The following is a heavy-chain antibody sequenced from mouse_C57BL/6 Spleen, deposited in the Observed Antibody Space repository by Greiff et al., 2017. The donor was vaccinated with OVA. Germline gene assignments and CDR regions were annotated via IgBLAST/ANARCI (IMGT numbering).Heavy chain of an antibody. D-gene: IGHD2-5*01. J-gene: IGHJ4*01. CDR1: GYTFTSYW. V-gene: IGHV1-50*01. CDR2: IDPSDSYT. Sequence: VQLQQSGAELVKPGASVKLSCKASGYTFTSYWMQWVKQRPGQGLEWIGEIDPSDSYTNYNQKFKGKATLTVDTSSSTAYMQLSSLTSEDSAVYYCARSYSNYAMDYWGQGTSVTVSS. CDR3: ARSYSNYAMDY.